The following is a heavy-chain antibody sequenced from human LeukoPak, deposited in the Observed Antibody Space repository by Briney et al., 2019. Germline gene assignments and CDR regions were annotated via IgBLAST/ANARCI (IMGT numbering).Heavy chain of an antibody. Sequence: GASVKVSCKASGDTFIPYTFSWVRQAPGQGLEWMGWISAYNGNTNYAQNLQDRVTMTTDTSTSTADMELRSLRSDDTAVYYCARVWGNSSNWKFDYWGQGTLVTVSS. CDR1: GDTFIPYT. D-gene: IGHD6-13*01. J-gene: IGHJ4*02. CDR3: ARVWGNSSNWKFDY. CDR2: ISAYNGNT. V-gene: IGHV1-18*04.